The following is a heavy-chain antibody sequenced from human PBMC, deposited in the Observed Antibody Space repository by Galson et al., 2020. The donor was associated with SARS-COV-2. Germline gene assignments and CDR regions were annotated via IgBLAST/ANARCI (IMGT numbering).Heavy chain of an antibody. CDR3: AASSPHSGGWYRADF. V-gene: IGHV4-61*01. J-gene: IGHJ4*02. D-gene: IGHD6-19*01. CDR1: GGSISGSVSSYY. Sequence: SETLSLTCTVSGGSISGSVSSYYWSWIRQPPGKGLEWIGYIYYSGSTNYNPSLKSRVTISVDRSKNQFSLRLRSVTAADTAVYYCAASSPHSGGWYRADFWGQGTLLTVSS. CDR2: IYYSGST.